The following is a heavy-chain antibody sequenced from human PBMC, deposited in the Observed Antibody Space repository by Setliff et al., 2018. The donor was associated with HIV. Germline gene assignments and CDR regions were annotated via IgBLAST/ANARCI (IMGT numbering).Heavy chain of an antibody. Sequence: PGGSLRLSCAASGFSFSNYGMHWVRQAPGRGLEWVSIIWYDGSNKFYADSVKGRFTISRDNSMNTLYLQMNSLRAEDTAVYYCAKDRDCSGGSCYSEDFDYWGQGTLVTVSS. V-gene: IGHV3-30*02. CDR3: AKDRDCSGGSCYSEDFDY. CDR1: GFSFSNYG. J-gene: IGHJ4*02. CDR2: IWYDGSNK. D-gene: IGHD2-15*01.